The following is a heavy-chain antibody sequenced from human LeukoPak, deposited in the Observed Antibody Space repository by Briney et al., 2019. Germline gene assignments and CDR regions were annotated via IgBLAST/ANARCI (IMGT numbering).Heavy chain of an antibody. J-gene: IGHJ4*02. D-gene: IGHD1-26*01. CDR3: ARVRWDLHYFAY. CDR1: GFTFSSYA. CDR2: ISSSSSYI. Sequence: PGGSLRLSCAASGFTFSSYAMSWVRQAPGKGLEWVSSISSSSSYIYYADSVKGRFTISRDNAKNSLHLQMNSLRAEDTAVYYCARVRWDLHYFAYWGQGTLVTAPS. V-gene: IGHV3-21*01.